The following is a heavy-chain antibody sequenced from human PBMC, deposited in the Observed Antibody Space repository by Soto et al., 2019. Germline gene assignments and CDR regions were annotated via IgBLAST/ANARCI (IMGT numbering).Heavy chain of an antibody. D-gene: IGHD2-21*01. CDR3: ARDPSPVHNAFDI. V-gene: IGHV1-2*04. J-gene: IGHJ3*02. CDR1: GYTFTGYY. Sequence: ASVKVSCKASGYTFTGYYMHWVRQAPGQGLEWMGWINPNSGGTNYAQKFQGWVTMTRDTSISTAYMELSRLRSDDTAVYYCARDPSPVHNAFDIWGQVTMVTVSS. CDR2: INPNSGGT.